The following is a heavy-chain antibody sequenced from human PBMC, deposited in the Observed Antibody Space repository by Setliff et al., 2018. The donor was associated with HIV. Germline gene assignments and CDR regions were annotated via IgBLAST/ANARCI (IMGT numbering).Heavy chain of an antibody. CDR2: NSGYGEET. CDR1: GFTFRTYA. V-gene: IGHV3-23*01. CDR3: APLVGATGAPSY. J-gene: IGHJ4*02. D-gene: IGHD1-26*01. Sequence: PGESLKISCVGSGFTFRTYAMGWVRQAPGKGLEWVSSNSGYGEETYYADSVKGRFSISRDNSKNSLYLQMDSLRAEDTAVYYCAPLVGATGAPSYWGQGTLVTVSS.